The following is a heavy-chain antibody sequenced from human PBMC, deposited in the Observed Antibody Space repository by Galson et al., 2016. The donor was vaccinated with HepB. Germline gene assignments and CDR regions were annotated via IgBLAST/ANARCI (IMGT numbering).Heavy chain of an antibody. J-gene: IGHJ6*02. Sequence: SLRLSCAASGFTFSDYYMSWIRQAPGKGLEWVSYISSSGGTIYYADSVKGRFTISRDNAKNSLYLQMNSLRAEDTAVYYCARAREYTRTIGRMDVWGQGTTVTVSS. V-gene: IGHV3-11*01. CDR1: GFTFSDYY. CDR2: ISSSGGTI. CDR3: ARAREYTRTIGRMDV. D-gene: IGHD6-6*01.